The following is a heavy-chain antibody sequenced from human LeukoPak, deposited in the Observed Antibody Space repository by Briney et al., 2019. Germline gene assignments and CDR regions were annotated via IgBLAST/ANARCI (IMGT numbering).Heavy chain of an antibody. CDR3: ARVSDNTLFDY. D-gene: IGHD2-15*01. CDR2: IYYSGST. Sequence: PSETLSLTCTVSGGSISSYYWSWIRQPPGKGLEWIGYIYYSGSTNYNPSLKSRVTISVDTSKNQFSLKLSSVTAADTAVYYCARVSDNTLFDYWGQGTLVTVSS. CDR1: GGSISSYY. J-gene: IGHJ4*02. V-gene: IGHV4-59*01.